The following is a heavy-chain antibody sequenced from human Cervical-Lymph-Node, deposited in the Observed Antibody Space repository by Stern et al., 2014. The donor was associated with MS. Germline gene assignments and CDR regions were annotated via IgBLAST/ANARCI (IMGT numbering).Heavy chain of an antibody. J-gene: IGHJ4*02. Sequence: EVQLVESGGGLVKPGESLRLSCDASGFTFSHYSINWVRQAPGKGLEWISSISTNSTRTYYADSVEGRFTISRDSAKDSVSLHMVSLRAEDTAVYYCARARVGDYARSPHLDSWGQGTLVTVSS. D-gene: IGHD4-17*01. CDR3: ARARVGDYARSPHLDS. CDR1: GFTFSHYS. V-gene: IGHV3-21*01. CDR2: ISTNSTRT.